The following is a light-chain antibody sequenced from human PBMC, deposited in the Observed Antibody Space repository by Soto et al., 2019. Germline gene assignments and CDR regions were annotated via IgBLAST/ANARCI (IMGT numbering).Light chain of an antibody. CDR1: SSNIGSNT. J-gene: IGLJ2*01. CDR2: SNN. V-gene: IGLV1-44*01. Sequence: QSVLTQPPSASGTPGQRVTVSCSGSSSNIGSNTVNWYQQLPGTAPKLLIYSNNQRPSGFPDRFSGSKSGTSASLAISWLQSEDEADYYCAAWDDSLNAVVFGGGTKLTVL. CDR3: AAWDDSLNAVV.